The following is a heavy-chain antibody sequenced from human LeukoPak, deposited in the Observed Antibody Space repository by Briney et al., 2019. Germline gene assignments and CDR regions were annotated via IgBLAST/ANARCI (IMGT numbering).Heavy chain of an antibody. Sequence: SGGSLRLSCAASGSTFSSYWMSWVRQAPGKGLEWVANIKQDGSEKYYVDSVKGRFTISRDNAKNSLYLQMNSLRAEDTAVYYCARDRSVGGYWGQGTLVTVSS. CDR2: IKQDGSEK. V-gene: IGHV3-7*01. CDR1: GSTFSSYW. CDR3: ARDRSVGGY. J-gene: IGHJ4*02.